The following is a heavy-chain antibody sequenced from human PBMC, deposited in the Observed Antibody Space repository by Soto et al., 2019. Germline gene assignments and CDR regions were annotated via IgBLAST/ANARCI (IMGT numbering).Heavy chain of an antibody. CDR2: IKQDGSES. Sequence: PGGSLRLSCAATGFTFSNYWMSWVRQAPGKGLEWVANIKQDGSESYYVDSVKGRFTTSRDNTKNSLYLQMNSLRAEDTAVYYCARVVVLIVYTMRYNWFDPWGQGTLVTVSS. J-gene: IGHJ5*02. CDR3: ARVVVLIVYTMRYNWFDP. V-gene: IGHV3-7*03. D-gene: IGHD2-8*01. CDR1: GFTFSNYW.